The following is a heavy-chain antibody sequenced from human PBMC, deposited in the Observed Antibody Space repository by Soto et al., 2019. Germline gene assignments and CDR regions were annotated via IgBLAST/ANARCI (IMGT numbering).Heavy chain of an antibody. V-gene: IGHV4-4*02. CDR2: VYHNGTS. CDR1: GGSIRSTNW. D-gene: IGHD2-15*01. CDR3: ARDLDRYCSVTSCHAMDV. J-gene: IGHJ6*02. Sequence: SETLSLTCVVSGGSIRSTNWWAWVRQTPGKGLEWIGEVYHNGTSNYNPSLKGRATISVDRSKDQVSLRLNSVIDADTAVYYCARDLDRYCSVTSCHAMDVWGQGTPVTVSS.